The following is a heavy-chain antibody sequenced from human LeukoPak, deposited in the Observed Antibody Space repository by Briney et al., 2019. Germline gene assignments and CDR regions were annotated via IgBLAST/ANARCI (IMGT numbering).Heavy chain of an antibody. CDR1: GYTFTDFY. J-gene: IGHJ4*02. D-gene: IGHD6-13*01. V-gene: IGHV1-2*02. CDR2: INPNSGGT. Sequence: ASVKVSCKASGYTFTDFYMHWVRQAPGQGLEWMGWINPNSGGTNYAPKFRGRVTMTRDTSVSTAYMELSGLRSDDTAVYYCAIPGITAAGTLGDDYWGQGTLVTVSS. CDR3: AIPGITAAGTLGDDY.